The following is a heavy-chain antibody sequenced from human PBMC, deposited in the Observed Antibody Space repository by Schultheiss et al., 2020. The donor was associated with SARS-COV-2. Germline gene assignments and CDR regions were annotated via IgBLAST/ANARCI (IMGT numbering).Heavy chain of an antibody. J-gene: IGHJ4*02. CDR1: GFSLSTSGVG. CDR2: IYWDDDK. Sequence: SGPTLKPTQTLTLTCTFSGFSLSTSGVGVGWIRQPPGKALEWLALIYWDDDKRYSPSLKSRLTITKDTSKNQVVLTMTNMDPVDTATYYCAHRGLAHDYWGQGTLVTVSS. V-gene: IGHV2-5*02. D-gene: IGHD5-12*01. CDR3: AHRGLAHDY.